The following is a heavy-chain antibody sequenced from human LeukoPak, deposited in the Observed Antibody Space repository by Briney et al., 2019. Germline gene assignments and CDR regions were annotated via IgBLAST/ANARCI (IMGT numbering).Heavy chain of an antibody. V-gene: IGHV4-34*01. Sequence: PSETLSLTCAVYGGSFSGYYWSWIRQTPGKGLEWIGEINHSGSTNYNPSLKSRVTISVDTSNNQFSLKLCSVTAADTAVYYCARVHLPYYYYYMDVWGKETTVTVSS. J-gene: IGHJ6*03. CDR2: INHSGST. CDR3: ARVHLPYYYYYMDV. CDR1: GGSFSGYY.